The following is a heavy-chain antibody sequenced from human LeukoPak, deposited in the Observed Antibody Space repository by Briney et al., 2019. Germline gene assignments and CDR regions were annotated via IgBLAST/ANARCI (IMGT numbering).Heavy chain of an antibody. CDR3: AKDSRSGYYENWFDP. V-gene: IGHV3-30*04. D-gene: IGHD3-22*01. CDR2: ISYDGKNK. CDR1: GFTFSNYA. Sequence: GGSLRLSCAASGFTFSNYAIHWVRQAPGKGLEWVAIISYDGKNKYYADSVKGRFTVSRDNAKNSLYLQMNSLRAEDTALYYCAKDSRSGYYENWFDPWGQGTLVTVSS. J-gene: IGHJ5*02.